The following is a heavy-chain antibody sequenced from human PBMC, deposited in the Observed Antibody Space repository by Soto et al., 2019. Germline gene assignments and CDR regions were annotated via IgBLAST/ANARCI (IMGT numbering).Heavy chain of an antibody. CDR1: GVTFSSYG. Sequence: PGGSLRLSCASSGVTFSSYGMYWVRQAPGKGLEWVARISYDGSDQFYGDSVKGRFTISRDNSKNILYVQMNSLRSEDTAVYYCAKDTGADYWGQGTVVTVS. J-gene: IGHJ4*02. CDR3: AKDTGADY. CDR2: ISYDGSDQ. D-gene: IGHD3-10*01. V-gene: IGHV3-30*18.